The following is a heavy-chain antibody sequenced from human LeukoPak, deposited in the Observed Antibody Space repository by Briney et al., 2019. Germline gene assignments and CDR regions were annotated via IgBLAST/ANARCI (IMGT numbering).Heavy chain of an antibody. J-gene: IGHJ5*02. Sequence: ASVKVSCKASGYTFTSYDINWVRQATGQGLEWMGWISAYNGNTNYAQKLQGRVTMTTDTSTSTAYMELRSLRSDDTAVYYCARTCGLAYCRWFDPWGQGTLVTVSS. CDR2: ISAYNGNT. CDR3: ARTCGLAYCRWFDP. V-gene: IGHV1-18*01. D-gene: IGHD2-15*01. CDR1: GYTFTSYD.